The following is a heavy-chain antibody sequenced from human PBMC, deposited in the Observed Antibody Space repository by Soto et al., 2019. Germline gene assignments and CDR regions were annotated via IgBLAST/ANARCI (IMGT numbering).Heavy chain of an antibody. V-gene: IGHV5-51*01. Sequence: GESLKISCNGSGYSFTSYWIGWVRQMPGKGLEWMGIIYPGDSDTRYSPSFQGQVTISADKSISTAYLQWSSLKASDTAMYYCARHYRYFDFPPHMDVWGKGTTVTVSS. CDR1: GYSFTSYW. CDR2: IYPGDSDT. J-gene: IGHJ6*03. D-gene: IGHD3-9*01. CDR3: ARHYRYFDFPPHMDV.